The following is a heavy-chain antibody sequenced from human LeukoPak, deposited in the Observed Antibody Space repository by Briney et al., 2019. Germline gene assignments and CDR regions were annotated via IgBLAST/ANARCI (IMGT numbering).Heavy chain of an antibody. J-gene: IGHJ4*02. D-gene: IGHD2-2*01. CDR3: ARAKYASAGFDS. CDR2: FYFTGST. V-gene: IGHV4-59*11. Sequence: SSETLSLTCTVSGASISSHYWSWIRQTPGQGLEWIGFFYFTGSTTSNPSLKSRVTISVDTSKNQLSLKLNSVTAADTGIYYWARAKYASAGFDSWGQGVLVTVSS. CDR1: GASISSHY.